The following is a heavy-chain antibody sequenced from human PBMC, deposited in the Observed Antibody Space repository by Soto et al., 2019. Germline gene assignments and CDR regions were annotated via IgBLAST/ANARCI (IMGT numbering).Heavy chain of an antibody. J-gene: IGHJ4*02. Sequence: QVQLVQSGAEVKKPGASAKVSCKASGYIFSNYGISWIRQVPGQGLEWMGWISGYNGNTNYAQKFQGRVTLTTDTSTNTAYMELRSRRSDDTAVYYCARASGGGVGTTSYWGRGTLVTVSS. CDR2: ISGYNGNT. CDR3: ARASGGGVGTTSY. CDR1: GYIFSNYG. V-gene: IGHV1-18*01. D-gene: IGHD1-26*01.